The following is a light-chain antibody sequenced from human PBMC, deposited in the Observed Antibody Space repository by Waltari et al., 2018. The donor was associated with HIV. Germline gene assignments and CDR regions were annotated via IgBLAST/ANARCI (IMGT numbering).Light chain of an antibody. J-gene: IGKJ1*01. CDR3: QQYTNRPPRT. CDR2: GAS. CDR1: QSVSSN. V-gene: IGKV3-15*01. Sequence: EIVMMQSPATLSVSPGERATLSCRASQSVSSNVAWYQQKPGQAPRLLIYGASTRATGVPARFSGSGSGTEFTLIISSLQSEDFAVYYCQQYTNRPPRTFGQGTKVEVK.